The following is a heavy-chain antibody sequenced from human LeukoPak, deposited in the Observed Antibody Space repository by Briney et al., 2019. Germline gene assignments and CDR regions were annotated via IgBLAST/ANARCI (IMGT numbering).Heavy chain of an antibody. CDR3: AREVTYSSSWPDAFDI. J-gene: IGHJ3*02. CDR2: IYYSGST. CDR1: GGSISSYY. Sequence: SETLSLTCTVSGGSISSYYWSWIRQPPGKGLEWIGYIYYSGSTNYNPSLKSRVTISVDTSKNQFSLKLSSVTAADTAVYYCAREVTYSSSWPDAFDIWGQGTVVTVSS. V-gene: IGHV4-59*01. D-gene: IGHD6-13*01.